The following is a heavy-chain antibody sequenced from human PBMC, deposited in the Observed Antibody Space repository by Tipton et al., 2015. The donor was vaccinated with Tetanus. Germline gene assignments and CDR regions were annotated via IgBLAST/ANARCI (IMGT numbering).Heavy chain of an antibody. J-gene: IGHJ5*02. D-gene: IGHD6-13*01. CDR1: GDSMTDFY. CDR3: ARGTWLYTSTYHRHWLDP. V-gene: IGHV4-59*01. CDR2: IFYSGRT. Sequence: TLSLTCNVSGDSMTDFYWSWIRQPPGKGLEWIAYIFYSGRTQYNPSLKSRATISVDTAKNQFSLQLASVTASDTAVYYCARGTWLYTSTYHRHWLDPWGQGTLVTVSS.